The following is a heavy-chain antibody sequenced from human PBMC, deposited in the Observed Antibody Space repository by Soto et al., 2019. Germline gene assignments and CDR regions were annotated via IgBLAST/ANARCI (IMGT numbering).Heavy chain of an antibody. CDR2: IWYDGSNK. D-gene: IGHD4-17*01. CDR3: ARDLSYGDYESP. V-gene: IGHV3-33*01. J-gene: IGHJ5*02. CDR1: GFTFSSYG. Sequence: QVQLVEPGGGVVQPGRSLRLSCAASGFTFSSYGMHWVRQAPGKGLEWVAVIWYDGSNKYYADSVKGRFTIYRDNSKNTLYLQMNSLRAEDTAVYYCARDLSYGDYESPWGQGTLVSVSS.